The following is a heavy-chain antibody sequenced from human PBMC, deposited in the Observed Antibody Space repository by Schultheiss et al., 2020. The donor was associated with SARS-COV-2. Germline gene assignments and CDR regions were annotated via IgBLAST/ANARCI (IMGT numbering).Heavy chain of an antibody. Sequence: GGSLRLSCAASGFTFSSYTMNWVRQAPGKGLEWVSSINPSSGYIFYADSVKGRFTISRDNAKNSLYLQMNSLRAEDTAVYYCARNRGAGGLDWFDPWGQGTLVTVSS. CDR2: INPSSGYI. CDR3: ARNRGAGGLDWFDP. CDR1: GFTFSSYT. J-gene: IGHJ5*02. V-gene: IGHV3-21*01. D-gene: IGHD4-23*01.